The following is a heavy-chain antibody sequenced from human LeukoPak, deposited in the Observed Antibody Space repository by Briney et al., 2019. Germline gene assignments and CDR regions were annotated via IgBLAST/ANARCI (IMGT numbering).Heavy chain of an antibody. CDR2: IYTSGST. CDR3: AREATSSIAARRDGFDY. CDR1: GGSISSGSYY. V-gene: IGHV4-61*02. J-gene: IGHJ4*02. D-gene: IGHD6-6*01. Sequence: SETLSLTCTVSGGSISSGSYYWSWIRQPAGKGLEWIGRIYTSGSTNYNPSLKSRATISVDTSKNQFSLKLSSVTAADTAVYYCAREATSSIAARRDGFDYWGQGTLVTVSS.